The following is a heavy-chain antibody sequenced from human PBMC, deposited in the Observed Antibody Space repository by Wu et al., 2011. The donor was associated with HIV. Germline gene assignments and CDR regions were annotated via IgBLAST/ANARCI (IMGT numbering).Heavy chain of an antibody. J-gene: IGHJ6*03. CDR1: GGTFNSYG. V-gene: IGHV1-69*14. D-gene: IGHD2-15*01. CDR2: IIPNSGTT. CDR3: ARSGEAAEYYYYYMNV. Sequence: QVQLVQSGAAVKKPGSSVKVSCKASGGTFNSYGITWVRQAPGQGLEWMGGIIPNSGTTNYARKFQGRFTVTADTSTTTVHMELRSLRSEDTAVYYCARSGEAAEYYYYYMNVWGKGTTVTISS.